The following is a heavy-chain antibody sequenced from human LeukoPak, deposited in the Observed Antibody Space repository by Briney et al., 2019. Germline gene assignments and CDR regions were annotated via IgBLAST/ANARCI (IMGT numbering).Heavy chain of an antibody. J-gene: IGHJ1*01. V-gene: IGHV3-74*01. CDR3: ARVSGLGMNEYYQH. CDR1: GLSFADSW. CDR2: INNDGSDT. D-gene: IGHD3-16*01. Sequence: GGSLRLSCAASGLSFADSWMHWVRQAPGKGLVWVSRINNDGSDTRYADSVRGRFTISRDNAKNTLYLQMDSLRAEDTAVYYCARVSGLGMNEYYQHWGQGTLVTVPS.